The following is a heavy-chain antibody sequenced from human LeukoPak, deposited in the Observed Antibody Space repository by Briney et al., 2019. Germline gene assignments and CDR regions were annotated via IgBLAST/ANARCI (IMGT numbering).Heavy chain of an antibody. CDR1: GYSVSSAYY. Sequence: SETLSLTCRVSGYSVSSAYYWGWIRQSPGQGLEWIGSIYQSGTTYYNPSLKSRVAISVDTSKNQFSLRLSSVTAADTAVYYCSRVGGYARFDYWGQGVLVTVSS. CDR2: IYQSGTT. V-gene: IGHV4-38-2*02. J-gene: IGHJ4*02. D-gene: IGHD3-16*01. CDR3: SRVGGYARFDY.